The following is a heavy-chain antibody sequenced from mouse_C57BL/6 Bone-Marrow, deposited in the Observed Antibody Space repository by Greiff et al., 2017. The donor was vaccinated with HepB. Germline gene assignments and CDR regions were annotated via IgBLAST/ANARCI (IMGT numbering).Heavy chain of an antibody. CDR3: ARRQLGRYFDV. V-gene: IGHV1-54*01. J-gene: IGHJ1*03. CDR1: GYAFTNYL. CDR2: INPGSGGT. Sequence: LQESGAELVRPGTSVKVSCKASGYAFTNYLIEWVKQRPGQGLEWIGVINPGSGGTNYNEKFKGKATLTADKSSSTAYMQLSSLTSEDSAVYFCARRQLGRYFDVWGTGTTVTVSS. D-gene: IGHD4-1*02.